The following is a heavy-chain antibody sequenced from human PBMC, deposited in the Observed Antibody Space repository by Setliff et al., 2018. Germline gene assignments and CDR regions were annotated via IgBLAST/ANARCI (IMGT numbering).Heavy chain of an antibody. Sequence: SETLSLTCTVSGGSISSSSYYWGWIRQPPGKGLEWIGSIYYSGSTYYNPSLKSRVTTSVDTSKNQFSLKLSSVTAADTAVYYCARFAGNSWVDYWGQGTLVTVSS. D-gene: IGHD6-13*01. CDR1: GGSISSSSYY. J-gene: IGHJ4*02. CDR3: ARFAGNSWVDY. V-gene: IGHV4-39*07. CDR2: IYYSGST.